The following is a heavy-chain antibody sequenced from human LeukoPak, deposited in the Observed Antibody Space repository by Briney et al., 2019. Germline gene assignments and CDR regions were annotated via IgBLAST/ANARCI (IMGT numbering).Heavy chain of an antibody. D-gene: IGHD6-13*01. CDR2: INQDGSAE. J-gene: IGHJ4*02. Sequence: GGSLRLSCAASGFTFNNFWMSWVRQAPGKGLEWVANINQDGSAEYYVDSMKGRFTISRDNAKNSLYLQMNSLRAEDTAVYYCARAEATGRVDYWGQGTLVTVSS. V-gene: IGHV3-7*01. CDR3: ARAEATGRVDY. CDR1: GFTFNNFW.